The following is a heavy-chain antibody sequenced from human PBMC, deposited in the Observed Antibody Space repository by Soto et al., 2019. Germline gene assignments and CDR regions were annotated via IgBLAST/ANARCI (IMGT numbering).Heavy chain of an antibody. J-gene: IGHJ4*02. CDR2: IYWADTK. Sequence: QITLKESGPTLVKPTQTLTLTCTFSAFSLSDSAVGVNCIRQPPGKPLEWLALIYWADTKHYSSSLRNRLTITKDTSKNQVVRTMTNMDPVDTATYYCAHGSGWLSDQWGQGTLVTLSS. V-gene: IGHV2-5*02. CDR3: AHGSGWLSDQ. D-gene: IGHD6-19*01. CDR1: AFSLSDSAVG.